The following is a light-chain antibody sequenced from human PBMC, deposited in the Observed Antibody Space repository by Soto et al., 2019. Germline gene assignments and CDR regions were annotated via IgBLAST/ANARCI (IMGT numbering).Light chain of an antibody. CDR3: QQCYSTPRT. CDR2: AAS. CDR1: QSISSY. V-gene: IGKV1-39*01. J-gene: IGKJ1*01. Sequence: DIQMTQSPSSLSASVGDRVTITCRASQSISSYLYWYQQKPGKDPKLLIYAASSLQSGVPSRFSGSGSGTDFTLTISSLQPEGFATYYCQQCYSTPRTFGQGTKVDIK.